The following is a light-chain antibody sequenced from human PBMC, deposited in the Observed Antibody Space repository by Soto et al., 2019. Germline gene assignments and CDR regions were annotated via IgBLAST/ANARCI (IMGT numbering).Light chain of an antibody. Sequence: DIQMTQSPSSLSASVGDRVTITCRASQSISNYLNWYQQKPGKAPELLIYAASNLQSGVPSRFSGSGSGTLFSLTISSLQPEDFATYYCQQSYSTPHTFGQGTKVESK. CDR2: AAS. CDR3: QQSYSTPHT. CDR1: QSISNY. V-gene: IGKV1-39*01. J-gene: IGKJ1*01.